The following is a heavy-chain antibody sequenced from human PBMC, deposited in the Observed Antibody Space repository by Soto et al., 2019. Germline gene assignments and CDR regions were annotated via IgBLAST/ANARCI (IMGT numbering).Heavy chain of an antibody. J-gene: IGHJ6*02. Sequence: QVQLVESGGGVVQPGRSLRLSCAASGFTFSSYGMHWVRQAPGKGLEWVAVISYDGSNKYYADSVKGRFTISRDNSKNTLYLQINSLRAEDTAVYYCAKADGVIYGMDVWGQGTTVTVSS. CDR3: AKADGVIYGMDV. CDR2: ISYDGSNK. D-gene: IGHD3-10*01. CDR1: GFTFSSYG. V-gene: IGHV3-30*18.